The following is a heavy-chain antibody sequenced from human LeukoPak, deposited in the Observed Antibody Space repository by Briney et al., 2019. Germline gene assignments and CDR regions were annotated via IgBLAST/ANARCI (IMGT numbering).Heavy chain of an antibody. CDR2: INTNSGNP. Sequence: GASVTVSCTAYGYTFTKFAMNWVRQAPGQGLEWMGWINTNSGNPMYAQGFTGRFVFSLDTSVSTAYLQISSLKAEDTAVYYCARGLWPDLWGQGTLVTVSS. V-gene: IGHV7-4-1*02. D-gene: IGHD1-14*01. J-gene: IGHJ4*02. CDR3: ARGLWPDL. CDR1: GYTFTKFA.